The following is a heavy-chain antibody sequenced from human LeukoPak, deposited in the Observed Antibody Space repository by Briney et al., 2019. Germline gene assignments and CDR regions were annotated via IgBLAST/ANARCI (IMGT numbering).Heavy chain of an antibody. V-gene: IGHV4-34*01. J-gene: IGHJ4*02. D-gene: IGHD6-13*01. CDR2: INHSGST. Sequence: SETLSLTCAVYGGSFSGYYWSWIRQPPGKGLEWIGEINHSGSTNYNPSLKSRVTISVDTSKNQFSLKLSSVTAADTAVYYCARGEAAAGPPSHWGQGTLVTVSS. CDR1: GGSFSGYY. CDR3: ARGEAAAGPPSH.